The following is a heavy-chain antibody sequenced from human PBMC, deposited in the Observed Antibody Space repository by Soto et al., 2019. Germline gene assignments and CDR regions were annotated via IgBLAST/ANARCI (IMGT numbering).Heavy chain of an antibody. CDR1: GFTFSSYG. J-gene: IGHJ3*02. Sequence: QVQLVESGGGVVQPGRSLRLSGAASGFTFSSYGMHWVRQAPGKGLEWVAVISYDGSNKYYADSVKGRFTISRDNSKNTLYLQMNSLRAEDTAVYYCAKDGDCSSTSCYDAFDIWGQGTMVTVSS. CDR3: AKDGDCSSTSCYDAFDI. V-gene: IGHV3-30*18. D-gene: IGHD2-2*01. CDR2: ISYDGSNK.